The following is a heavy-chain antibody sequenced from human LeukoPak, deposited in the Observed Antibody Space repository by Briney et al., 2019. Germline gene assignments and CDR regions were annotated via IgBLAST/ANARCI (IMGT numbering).Heavy chain of an antibody. CDR1: GYTFTSYD. V-gene: IGHV1-2*02. Sequence: ASVKVSCKASGYTFTSYDINWVRQATGQGLEWMGWINPNSGGTNYAQKFQGRVTMTRDTSISTAYMELSRLRSDDTAVYYCARDQGGGIDPWGQGTLVTVSS. D-gene: IGHD1-26*01. CDR3: ARDQGGGIDP. CDR2: INPNSGGT. J-gene: IGHJ5*02.